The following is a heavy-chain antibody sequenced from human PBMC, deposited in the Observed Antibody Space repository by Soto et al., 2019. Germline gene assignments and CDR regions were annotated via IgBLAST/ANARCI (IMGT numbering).Heavy chain of an antibody. Sequence: ASVKVTCKASGYTFTSYGISWVRQAPGQGLEWMGWISAYNGNTNYAQKLQGRVTMTTDTSTSTAYMELRSLRSDDTAVYYCARDGPRYTIFGVATPYGIDFWGQLTTVTVS. CDR1: GYTFTSYG. J-gene: IGHJ6*02. CDR3: ARDGPRYTIFGVATPYGIDF. V-gene: IGHV1-18*01. CDR2: ISAYNGNT. D-gene: IGHD3-3*01.